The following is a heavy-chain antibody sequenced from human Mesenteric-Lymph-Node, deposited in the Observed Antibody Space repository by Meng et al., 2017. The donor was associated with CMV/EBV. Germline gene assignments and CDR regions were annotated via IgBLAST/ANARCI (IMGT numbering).Heavy chain of an antibody. J-gene: IGHJ5*02. Sequence: SETLSLTCAVSGGSISSSNWWSWVRQPPGKGLEWIGEIYHSGSTNYNPSLKSRVTILVDTSRNQFSLKLSSVTAADTAVYYCARRRSQSLIPWFDPWGQGILVTVSS. CDR1: GGSISSSNW. D-gene: IGHD2-21*01. V-gene: IGHV4-4*02. CDR2: IYHSGST. CDR3: ARRRSQSLIPWFDP.